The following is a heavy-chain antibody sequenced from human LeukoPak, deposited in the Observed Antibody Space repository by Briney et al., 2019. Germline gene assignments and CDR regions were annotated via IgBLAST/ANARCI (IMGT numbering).Heavy chain of an antibody. CDR3: ASRTHRDGYSYFEY. CDR2: ISNRGDTI. D-gene: IGHD5-24*01. Sequence: GGSLRLSCAASGFTFSSYSMNWVRQAPGKGLEWVSYISNRGDTIFYADSVKGRFIISRDNAKNSLYLQMNSLRAEDTAVYYCASRTHRDGYSYFEYWGQGTLVTVSS. CDR1: GFTFSSYS. V-gene: IGHV3-48*04. J-gene: IGHJ4*02.